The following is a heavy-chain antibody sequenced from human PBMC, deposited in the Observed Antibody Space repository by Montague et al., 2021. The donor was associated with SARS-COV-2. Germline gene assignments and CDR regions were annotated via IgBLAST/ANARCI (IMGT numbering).Heavy chain of an antibody. V-gene: IGHV3-48*02. CDR3: ARAPSGGYYTSHDAFDI. D-gene: IGHD1-26*01. CDR1: GFTFSSYS. J-gene: IGHJ3*02. CDR2: ISSSSSTI. Sequence: SLRLSCAASGFTFSSYSMNWVRQAPGKGLEWVSYISSSSSTIYYADSVKGRFTISRDNAKNSLYLQMNSLRDEDTAVYYCARAPSGGYYTSHDAFDIWGQGTMVTVSS.